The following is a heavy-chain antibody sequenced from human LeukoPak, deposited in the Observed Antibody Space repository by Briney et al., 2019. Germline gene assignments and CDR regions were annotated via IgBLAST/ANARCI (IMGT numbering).Heavy chain of an antibody. V-gene: IGHV1-2*02. Sequence: GASVKVSCKASGYTFTGYYMHWVRQAPGQGLEWMGWINPNSGGTNYAQKFQGRVTMTRDTSISTAYMELSRLRSDDTAVYYCARDLRSSGNWFDPWGQRTLVTVSS. D-gene: IGHD6-25*01. J-gene: IGHJ5*02. CDR1: GYTFTGYY. CDR2: INPNSGGT. CDR3: ARDLRSSGNWFDP.